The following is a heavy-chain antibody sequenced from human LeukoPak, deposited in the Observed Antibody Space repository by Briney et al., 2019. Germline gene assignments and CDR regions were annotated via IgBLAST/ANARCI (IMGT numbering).Heavy chain of an antibody. CDR3: ARGKLDADFAWRWATCGMDV. CDR2: ISFDGSDI. J-gene: IGHJ6*02. D-gene: IGHD4-17*01. V-gene: IGHV3-30-3*01. Sequence: GTSLRLSCAASGFTFSSYAVHWVRQAPGKGLEWVAVISFDGSDIYYTDSAQGRFTISRDYSKFTVYLQMSSLREGDTAIYYCARGKLDADFAWRWATCGMDVWGQGTTVIVSS. CDR1: GFTFSSYA.